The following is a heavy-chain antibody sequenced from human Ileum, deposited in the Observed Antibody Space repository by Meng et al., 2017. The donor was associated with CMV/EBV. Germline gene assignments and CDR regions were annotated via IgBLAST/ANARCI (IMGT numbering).Heavy chain of an antibody. J-gene: IGHJ4*02. CDR3: AKVIKGDIIVVPASWNFDY. D-gene: IGHD2-2*01. Sequence: FGANAMSWVCQAPGKGLEWVSGISGSGGNTYYADSVKGRLTISRDNSKNTLHLQMTSLRAGDTALYYCAKVIKGDIIVVPASWNFDYWGQGTLVTVSS. CDR2: ISGSGGNT. CDR1: FGANA. V-gene: IGHV3-23*01.